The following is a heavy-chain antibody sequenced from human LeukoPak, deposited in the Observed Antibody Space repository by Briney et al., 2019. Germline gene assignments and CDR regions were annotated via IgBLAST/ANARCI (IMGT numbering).Heavy chain of an antibody. CDR1: GYTFSHYS. CDR3: VSGNDPDSTWENYRLDAFDI. Sequence: GGSLRLSCAASGYTFSHYSVDWVRQAPGKGLEWVSSISSTSDYIYYADSVKGRFTISRDNTKSSLYLQMNSLRAEDTAVYYCVSGNDPDSTWENYRLDAFDIWGQGTTVIVSS. J-gene: IGHJ3*02. D-gene: IGHD3-16*02. CDR2: ISSTSDYI. V-gene: IGHV3-21*01.